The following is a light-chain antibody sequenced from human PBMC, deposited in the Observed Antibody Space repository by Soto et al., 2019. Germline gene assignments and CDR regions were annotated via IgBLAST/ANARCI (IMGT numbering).Light chain of an antibody. V-gene: IGKV3-20*01. CDR3: QQYVSSPFT. J-gene: IGKJ3*01. CDR1: QSVSSSY. Sequence: EIVLTQSPGTLSLSPGERATLSCRASQSVSSSYLAWYQQKPGQAPRLLIYGASSRATGIPDRFSGSGSGTDFTLTISRLEPEDFAVYYCQQYVSSPFTVGPGTKVDIK. CDR2: GAS.